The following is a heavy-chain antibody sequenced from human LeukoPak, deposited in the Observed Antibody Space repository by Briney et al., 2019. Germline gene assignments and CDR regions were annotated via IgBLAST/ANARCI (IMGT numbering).Heavy chain of an antibody. D-gene: IGHD5-18*01. CDR1: GFTFTSSA. CDR3: AADLGYGYFDY. Sequence: GASVKVSCKASGFTFTSSAMQWVRQVRGQRLEWIGWIVVGSGNTNYAQKFQERVTITRDMSTSTAYMELSSLRSEDTAVYYCAADLGYGYFDYWGQGTLVTVSS. J-gene: IGHJ4*02. CDR2: IVVGSGNT. V-gene: IGHV1-58*02.